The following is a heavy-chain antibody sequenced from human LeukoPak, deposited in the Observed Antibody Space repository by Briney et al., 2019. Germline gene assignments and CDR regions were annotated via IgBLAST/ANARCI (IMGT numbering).Heavy chain of an antibody. Sequence: PGGSLRLSCAASGFTVSSNYMSWVRQAPGKGLEWVSVIYSGGSTYYADSVKGRFTISRDNSKNTLNLQMNSLRAEDTAVYYCARDWSPWGGYYYYMDVWGKGTTVTVSS. CDR3: ARDWSPWGGYYYYMDV. D-gene: IGHD7-27*01. J-gene: IGHJ6*03. CDR1: GFTVSSNY. CDR2: IYSGGST. V-gene: IGHV3-66*02.